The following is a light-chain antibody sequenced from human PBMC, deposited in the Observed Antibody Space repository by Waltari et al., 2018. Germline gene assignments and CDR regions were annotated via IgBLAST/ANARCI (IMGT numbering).Light chain of an antibody. J-gene: IGLJ3*02. CDR1: SSNIGRNS. CDR3: GTWDSTLSAVV. CDR2: DNN. V-gene: IGLV1-51*01. Sequence: QSMLTQPPSVSAAPGQKVTISCSGGSSNIGRNSVSWYHQLPGTAPKVLIYDNNKRPSGIPDRFSGSKSATSATLGITGRQTGDEADYYCGTWDSTLSAVVFGGGTKLTVL.